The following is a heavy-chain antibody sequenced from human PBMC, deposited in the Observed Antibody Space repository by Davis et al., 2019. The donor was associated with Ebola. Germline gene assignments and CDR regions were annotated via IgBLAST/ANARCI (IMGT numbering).Heavy chain of an antibody. CDR1: GYTFTSYG. Sequence: AASVKVSCKASGYTFTSYGISWVRQAPGQGLEWMGWISAYIGNTNYAQKFQGRVTMTRDTSTSTVYMELNSLRSDDTAVYYCARAVPATQNLDYWGQGTLVTVSS. D-gene: IGHD2-15*01. J-gene: IGHJ4*02. CDR3: ARAVPATQNLDY. CDR2: ISAYIGNT. V-gene: IGHV1-18*04.